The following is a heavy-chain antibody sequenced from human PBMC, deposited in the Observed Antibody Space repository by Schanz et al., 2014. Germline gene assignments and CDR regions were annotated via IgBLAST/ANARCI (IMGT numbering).Heavy chain of an antibody. Sequence: QLQMQTSGPGLVRPWETLSLTCTVSGGSISDSGAYWGWFRQTPGKGLEWIANLFYGGSKYYNPSFEGRVTMSVDASNTQSSLSLGSVTAADTGVYYCARHNRVWFGKEGWWGQGTLVTVSS. CDR2: LFYGGSK. CDR1: GGSISDSGAY. D-gene: IGHD3-10*01. V-gene: IGHV4-39*01. CDR3: ARHNRVWFGKEGW. J-gene: IGHJ4*02.